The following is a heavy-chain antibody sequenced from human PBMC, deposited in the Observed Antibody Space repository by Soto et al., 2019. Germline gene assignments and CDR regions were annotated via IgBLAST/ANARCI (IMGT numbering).Heavy chain of an antibody. V-gene: IGHV4-30-2*01. CDR1: GGSISSGGYS. J-gene: IGHJ4*02. Sequence: QLQLQESGSGLVKPSQTLSLTCAVSGGSISSGGYSWSWIRQPPGKGLEWIGYIYHSGSTYYNPYLKCRVTISVDRSKNQFSLKVSSVTAADTAVYYCARAGYSYGYYWGQGTLVTVSS. CDR2: IYHSGST. D-gene: IGHD5-18*01. CDR3: ARAGYSYGYY.